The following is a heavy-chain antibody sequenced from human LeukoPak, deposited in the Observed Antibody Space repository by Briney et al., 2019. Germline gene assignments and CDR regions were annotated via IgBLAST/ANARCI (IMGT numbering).Heavy chain of an antibody. CDR2: IIPIFGTA. CDR3: ARGGDSSGYDLYYFDY. Sequence: SVKVSCKASGGTFSSYAISWVRQAPGQGLEWMGGIIPIFGTASYAQKFQGRVTITADESTSTAYMELSSLRSEDTAVYYCARGGDSSGYDLYYFDYWGQGTLVTVSS. D-gene: IGHD6-19*01. V-gene: IGHV1-69*13. CDR1: GGTFSSYA. J-gene: IGHJ4*02.